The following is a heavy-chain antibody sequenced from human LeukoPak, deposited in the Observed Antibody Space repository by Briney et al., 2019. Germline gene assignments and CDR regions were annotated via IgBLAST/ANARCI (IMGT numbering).Heavy chain of an antibody. CDR1: GYTFTSYG. J-gene: IGHJ6*03. V-gene: IGHV1-2*02. CDR2: SSPNRDGS. CDR3: ARRGYMDV. Sequence: ASVKVSCKASGYTFTSYGISWVRQAPGQGLEWMGWSSPNRDGSKTAQQFQGRVTMTRDTSSSTAYMELSRLTSDDAAVYYCARRGYMDVWGKGTKVVVSS.